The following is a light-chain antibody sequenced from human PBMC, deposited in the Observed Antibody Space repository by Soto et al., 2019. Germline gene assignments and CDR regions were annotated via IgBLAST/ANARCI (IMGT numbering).Light chain of an antibody. CDR3: SSYTSSRTLSPYV. V-gene: IGLV2-14*03. Sequence: QSALTQPASVSGSPGQSITISCTGTSSDVGGYNYVSWYQHHPGKAPKLMIYDVSNRPSGVSNRFSGSKSGNTASLIISGLQAEDEADYYCSSYTSSRTLSPYVFGTGTKVTVL. CDR1: SSDVGGYNY. J-gene: IGLJ1*01. CDR2: DVS.